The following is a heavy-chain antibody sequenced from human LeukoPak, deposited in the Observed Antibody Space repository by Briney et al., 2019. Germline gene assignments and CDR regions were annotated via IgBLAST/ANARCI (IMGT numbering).Heavy chain of an antibody. Sequence: PGGSLRLSCAASGFSFSSFEMNWVRQAPGKGLEWASYISSSGTTIYYADSVKGRFTISRDNAKNSLYLQMNSLRAADTAVYYCARVGYSNRWYLDCWGQGTLVTVSS. J-gene: IGHJ4*02. CDR1: GFSFSSFE. V-gene: IGHV3-48*03. CDR3: ARVGYSNRWYLDC. CDR2: ISSSGTTI. D-gene: IGHD6-13*01.